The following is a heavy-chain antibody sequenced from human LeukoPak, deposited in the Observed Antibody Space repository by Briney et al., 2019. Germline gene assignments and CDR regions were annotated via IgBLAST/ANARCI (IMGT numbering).Heavy chain of an antibody. CDR1: GYTFTDYY. J-gene: IGHJ4*02. D-gene: IGHD2-15*01. V-gene: IGHV1-2*02. Sequence: ASVKVSCKASGYTFTDYYMHWVRQAPGQGPEWMGWINPNSGGTNYAQKFQGRVTMTRDTSISTAYMELSRLRSDDTAVYYCAKTFRKYCSGGSCYLGYWGQGTLVTVSS. CDR3: AKTFRKYCSGGSCYLGY. CDR2: INPNSGGT.